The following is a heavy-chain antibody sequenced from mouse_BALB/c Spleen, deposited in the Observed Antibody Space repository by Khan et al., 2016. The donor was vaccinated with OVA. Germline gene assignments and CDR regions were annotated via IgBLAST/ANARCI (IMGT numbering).Heavy chain of an antibody. V-gene: IGHV5-6-5*01. CDR1: GFTFSNYA. J-gene: IGHJ3*01. CDR2: ISSGGNT. Sequence: EVELVESGGGLVQPGGSLKLSCEGSGFTFSNYAMSWVRQTPERRLEWVASISSGGNTYYSVSVKGRFTISRDSARNFLYLQMSSLRSEDTAMYYCARDYWFTYWGQGTLVTVSA. CDR3: ARDYWFTY.